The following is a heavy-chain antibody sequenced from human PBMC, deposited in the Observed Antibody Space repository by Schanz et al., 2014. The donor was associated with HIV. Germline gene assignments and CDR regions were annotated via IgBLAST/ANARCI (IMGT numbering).Heavy chain of an antibody. CDR2: ISGSDGDT. CDR1: GFTFSNYA. J-gene: IGHJ5*02. V-gene: IGHV3-23*04. D-gene: IGHD5-18*01. CDR3: VKAYSSGFSGAGS. Sequence: VHLVESGGGVVQPGRSLKLSCAASGFTFSNYAMTWVRQAPGKGLDWVSTISGSDGDTYYADSVKGRFTISRDNSRNALYLHMNSLRADDTAIYYCVKAYSSGFSGAGSWGQGALVTVSS.